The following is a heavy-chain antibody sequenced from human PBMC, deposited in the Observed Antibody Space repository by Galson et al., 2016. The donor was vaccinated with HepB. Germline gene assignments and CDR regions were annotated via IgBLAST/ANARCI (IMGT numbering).Heavy chain of an antibody. Sequence: SLRLSCAASGFSFSSSAMHWVRQAPGKGLEWVAVISYHGSNKYYVDSVKGRFTISRDNSKNSLYLQMNSLRSEDTAVYYCARAAYCSGGACYHAFDHWGQGTLVTVSS. D-gene: IGHD2-15*01. CDR3: ARAAYCSGGACYHAFDH. V-gene: IGHV3-30*04. J-gene: IGHJ4*02. CDR1: GFSFSSSA. CDR2: ISYHGSNK.